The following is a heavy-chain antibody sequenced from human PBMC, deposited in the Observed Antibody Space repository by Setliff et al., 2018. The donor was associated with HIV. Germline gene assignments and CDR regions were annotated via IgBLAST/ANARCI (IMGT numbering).Heavy chain of an antibody. J-gene: IGHJ5*02. CDR3: APRFDP. V-gene: IGHV3-9*01. Sequence: GGSLRLSCAASGFTFDDYAMHWVRQAPGKGLEWVSGISWNSGSIGYADSVKGRFTISRDNAKNSLYLQMNSLRAEDTAVYYCAPRFDPWGQGTLVTVSS. CDR2: ISWNSGSI. CDR1: GFTFDDYA.